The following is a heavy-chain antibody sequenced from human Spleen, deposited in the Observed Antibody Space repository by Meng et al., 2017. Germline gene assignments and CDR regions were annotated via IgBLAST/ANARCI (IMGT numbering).Heavy chain of an antibody. Sequence: SCTASGFTFSSYAIHWVRRAPGKGLEWVAVISYDGSTEYYSESVKGRFTISRVNFKNTLYLQMNTLRPEDTAVYYCARGRSGSYLFDAFDIWGQGTMVTVAS. CDR2: ISYDGSTE. CDR3: ARGRSGSYLFDAFDI. J-gene: IGHJ3*02. V-gene: IGHV3-30*04. D-gene: IGHD1-26*01. CDR1: GFTFSSYA.